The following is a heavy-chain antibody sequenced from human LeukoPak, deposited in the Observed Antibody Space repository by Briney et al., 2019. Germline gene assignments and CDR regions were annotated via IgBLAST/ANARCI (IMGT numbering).Heavy chain of an antibody. CDR3: AGGTAWIFDH. CDR1: GFTFSSIW. CDR2: IKKDGSTN. J-gene: IGHJ4*02. Sequence: RGSLCLSCSASGFTFSSIWMIWRCQAPGKGLEWVANIKKDGSTNYYLYSKKRRLTISRNNAKNLLYLQTNSLRAEDTAVYFCAGGTAWIFDHWGQGTLVTVSS. V-gene: IGHV3-7*02. D-gene: IGHD2-2*03.